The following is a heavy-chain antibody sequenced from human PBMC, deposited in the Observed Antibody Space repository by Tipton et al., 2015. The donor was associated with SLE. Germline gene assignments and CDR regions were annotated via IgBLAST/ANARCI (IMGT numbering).Heavy chain of an antibody. V-gene: IGHV4-59*01. Sequence: TLSLTCTVSGGSISSYYWSWIRQSPGKGLEWIGNIFYSGITNDNPSLKSRITISVDSFKNQFSLRLNPVTAADTAIYYCAREEGSGGGILDYWGQGILVTVSS. CDR2: IFYSGIT. J-gene: IGHJ4*02. CDR1: GGSISSYY. D-gene: IGHD2-15*01. CDR3: AREEGSGGGILDY.